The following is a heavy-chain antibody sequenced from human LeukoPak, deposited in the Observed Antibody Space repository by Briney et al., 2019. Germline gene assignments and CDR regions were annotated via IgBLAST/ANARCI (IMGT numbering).Heavy chain of an antibody. V-gene: IGHV3-64D*09. D-gene: IGHD2-21*02. CDR3: VSIRGGGYYPSFDY. Sequence: PGGSLRLSCAASGFTFSSYAMHWVRQAPGKGLEYVSAISSNGGSTYYADSVKGRFTISRDNSKNTLYLQMSSLRAEDTAVYYCVSIRGGGYYPSFDYWGQGTLVTVSS. CDR2: ISSNGGST. CDR1: GFTFSSYA. J-gene: IGHJ4*02.